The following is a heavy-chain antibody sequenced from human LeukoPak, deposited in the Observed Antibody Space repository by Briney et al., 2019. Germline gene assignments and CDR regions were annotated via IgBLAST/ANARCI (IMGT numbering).Heavy chain of an antibody. J-gene: IGHJ3*02. CDR1: GFTFSSYA. Sequence: PGGSLRLSCAASGFTFSSYAMHWVRQAPGKGLGYVSAISSNGGSTYYANSVKGRFTISRDNSKNTLYLQMGSLRAEDMAVYYCASSYYDSSGYYRVAFDIWGQGTMVTVSS. D-gene: IGHD3-22*01. CDR3: ASSYYDSSGYYRVAFDI. V-gene: IGHV3-64*01. CDR2: ISSNGGST.